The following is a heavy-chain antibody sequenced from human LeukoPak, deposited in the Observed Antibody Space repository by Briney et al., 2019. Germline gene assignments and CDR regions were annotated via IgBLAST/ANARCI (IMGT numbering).Heavy chain of an antibody. J-gene: IGHJ3*02. CDR1: GYTFTSYD. D-gene: IGHD3-22*01. Sequence: ASVKVSCKASGYTFTSYDINWVRQATGQGLEWMGWMNPNSGNTGYAQKFQGRVTITRDTSISTAYMELSSLRSEDTAVYYCAKAHDSSGYWGSDAFDIWGQGTMVTVSS. CDR2: MNPNSGNT. CDR3: AKAHDSSGYWGSDAFDI. V-gene: IGHV1-8*03.